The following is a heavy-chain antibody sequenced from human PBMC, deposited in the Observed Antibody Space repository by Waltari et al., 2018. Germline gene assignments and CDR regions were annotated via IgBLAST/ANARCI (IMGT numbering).Heavy chain of an antibody. CDR1: GFPFDDYA. D-gene: IGHD4-17*01. CDR2: ISGNSGSI. CDR3: AKGVYGVNWYFDL. Sequence: EVQLVESGGGLVQPGRSLRLSCAASGFPFDDYARHWVRQAPGKGLEWVSGISGNSGSIGYADSVKGRFTISRDNAKNSLYLQMNSLRAEDMALYYCAKGVYGVNWYFDLWGRGTLVTVSS. V-gene: IGHV3-9*03. J-gene: IGHJ2*01.